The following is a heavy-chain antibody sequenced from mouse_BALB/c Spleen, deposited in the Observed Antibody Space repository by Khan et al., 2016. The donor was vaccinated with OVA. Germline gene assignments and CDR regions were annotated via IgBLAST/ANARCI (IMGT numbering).Heavy chain of an antibody. J-gene: IGHJ3*01. V-gene: IGHV5-6*01. CDR1: GFTFSAYG. Sequence: EVELVESGGDLVKPGGSLRLSCVASGFTFSAYGMAWVRQAPDKRLEWVATINSDGGYTYYPDTVKGRFTISRNNAENTLSLQMSSLKSEDTAIYYCASHLTGSFAYWGQGTLVTVSA. CDR2: INSDGGYT. D-gene: IGHD4-1*01. CDR3: ASHLTGSFAY.